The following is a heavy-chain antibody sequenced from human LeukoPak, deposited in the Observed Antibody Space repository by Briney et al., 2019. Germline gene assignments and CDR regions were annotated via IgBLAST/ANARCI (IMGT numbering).Heavy chain of an antibody. V-gene: IGHV3-21*01. CDR3: ARSHIVVVTAIGY. CDR1: GFTFSSYS. Sequence: NPGGSLRLSYAASGFTFSSYSMNWVRQAPGKGLEWVSSISSSSNYIYYADSVKGRFTISRDNAKNSLYLQMNSLRAEDSAVYYCARSHIVVVTAIGYWGQGTLVTVSS. CDR2: ISSSSNYI. J-gene: IGHJ4*02. D-gene: IGHD2-21*02.